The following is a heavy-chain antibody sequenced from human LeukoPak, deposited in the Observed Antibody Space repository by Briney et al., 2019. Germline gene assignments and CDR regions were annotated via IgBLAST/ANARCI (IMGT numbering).Heavy chain of an antibody. J-gene: IGHJ4*02. D-gene: IGHD2-15*01. CDR1: GFTFSSNW. CDR2: IKQDGSEK. CDR3: ARDQVASYFDY. Sequence: PGGSLRLSCAASGFTFSSNWMIWVRQAPGKGLEWVANIKQDGSEKYYVDSVKGRFTISRDKAKNSLYLQMNSLRAEDTAVYYCARDQVASYFDYWGQGTLVTVSS. V-gene: IGHV3-7*01.